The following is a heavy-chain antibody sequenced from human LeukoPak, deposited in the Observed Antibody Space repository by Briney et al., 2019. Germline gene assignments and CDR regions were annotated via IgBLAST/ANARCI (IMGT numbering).Heavy chain of an antibody. CDR1: GASISSYY. CDR3: ARGYGDYYFDH. D-gene: IGHD4-17*01. J-gene: IGHJ4*02. CDR2: IYYSGST. V-gene: IGHV4-59*01. Sequence: PSETLSLTCTVSGASISSYYWSWIRQPPGKGLEWIGYIYYSGSTNYNPSLKSRVTISVDTSKNQFSLRLSSVTAADTAVYYCARGYGDYYFDHWGQGTLVTVSS.